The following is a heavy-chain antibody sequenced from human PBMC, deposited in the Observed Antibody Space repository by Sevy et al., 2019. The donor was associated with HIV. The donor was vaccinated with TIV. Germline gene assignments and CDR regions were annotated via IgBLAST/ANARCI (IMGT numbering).Heavy chain of an antibody. Sequence: SETLSLTCTVSGGSISSGDYYWSWIRQPPGKGLEWIGYIYYSGSTYYNPSLKSRVTISVDTSKNQFSLKLSSVTAADTAVYYCARAEWIQLWLEWGNWFDPWGQGTLVTVSS. CDR2: IYYSGST. CDR1: GGSISSGDYY. J-gene: IGHJ5*02. V-gene: IGHV4-30-4*01. D-gene: IGHD5-18*01. CDR3: ARAEWIQLWLEWGNWFDP.